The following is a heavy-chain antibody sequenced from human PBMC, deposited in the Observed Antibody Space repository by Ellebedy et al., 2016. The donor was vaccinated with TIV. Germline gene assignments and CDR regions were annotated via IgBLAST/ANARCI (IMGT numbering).Heavy chain of an antibody. D-gene: IGHD2-8*01. CDR2: INQDGSEK. Sequence: GESLKISCAASGFTFRVHWMSWVRQAPGKGLEWVANINQDGSEKHYVDSVKGRFTISRDNSKNTLYLQMNSLRAEDTAMYYCAKDLVYGMDVWGQGTTVTVSS. V-gene: IGHV3-7*01. CDR1: GFTFRVHW. J-gene: IGHJ6*02. CDR3: AKDLVYGMDV.